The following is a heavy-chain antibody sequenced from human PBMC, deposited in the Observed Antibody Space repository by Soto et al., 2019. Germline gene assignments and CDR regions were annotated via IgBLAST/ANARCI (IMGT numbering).Heavy chain of an antibody. D-gene: IGHD6-19*01. V-gene: IGHV3-23*01. CDR1: VFTFSSYA. J-gene: IGHJ5*02. CDR3: AKFSSGWYDWFDP. Sequence: GGSLRLCCAASVFTFSSYAMSWVRQAPGKGLEWVSAISGSGGSTYYADSVKGRFTISRDNSKNTLYLQMNSLRAEDTAVYYCAKFSSGWYDWFDPWGQGTLVTVSS. CDR2: ISGSGGST.